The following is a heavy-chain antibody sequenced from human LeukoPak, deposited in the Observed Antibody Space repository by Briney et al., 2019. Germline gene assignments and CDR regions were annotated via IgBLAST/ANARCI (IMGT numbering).Heavy chain of an antibody. J-gene: IGHJ6*02. CDR2: IIPIFGIA. D-gene: IGHD2-2*01. CDR1: GGTFSSYA. V-gene: IGHV1-69*04. CDR3: ARGGCSSTSCYYYGMDV. Sequence: SVKVSCKASGGTFSSYAVSWGRQAPGRGLEWMGRIIPIFGIANYAQKFQGRVTITADKSTSTAYMELSSLRSEDTAVYYCARGGCSSTSCYYYGMDVWGQGTTVTVSS.